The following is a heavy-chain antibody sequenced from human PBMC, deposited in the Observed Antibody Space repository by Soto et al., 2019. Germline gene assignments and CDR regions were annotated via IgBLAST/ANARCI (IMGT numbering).Heavy chain of an antibody. CDR2: IWNDGSKQ. CDR3: ARDDDYEANAIDL. J-gene: IGHJ5*02. V-gene: IGHV3-33*01. D-gene: IGHD4-17*01. CDR1: GFTFSRYG. Sequence: SGGGVVQPGRSLRLSCVASGFTFSRYGMHWVRQAPGKGLEWVAVIWNDGSKQVYDDSVKGRFTISRDNSKNTLYLEMDSLRDEDTSVYYCARDDDYEANAIDLWGQGTLVTVSS.